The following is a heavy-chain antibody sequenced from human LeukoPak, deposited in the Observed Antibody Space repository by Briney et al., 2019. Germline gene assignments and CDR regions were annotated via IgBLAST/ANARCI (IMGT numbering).Heavy chain of an antibody. Sequence: ASVKVSCKASGYTFTGYYMHWVRQAPEQGLEWMGWINPNSGGTNYAQKFQGRVTMTRDTSISTAYMELSRLRSDDTAVYYCARDFGLLVPGIAAAGTKCYFDYWGQGTLVTVSS. D-gene: IGHD6-13*01. CDR2: INPNSGGT. CDR1: GYTFTGYY. CDR3: ARDFGLLVPGIAAAGTKCYFDY. J-gene: IGHJ4*02. V-gene: IGHV1-2*02.